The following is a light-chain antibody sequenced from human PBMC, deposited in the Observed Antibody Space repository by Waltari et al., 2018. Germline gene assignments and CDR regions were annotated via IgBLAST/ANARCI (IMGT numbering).Light chain of an antibody. V-gene: IGLV2-14*01. CDR1: SSDVGGYNY. CDR2: EVS. Sequence: QSALTQPASVSGSPGQSITISCTGTSSDVGGYNYVSWYPQHPGKAPKLMIYEVSNRPSGVCNRFSGSKSGNTASLTISGLQAEDEADYYCSSYTSSSTRVFGGGTKLTVL. CDR3: SSYTSSSTRV. J-gene: IGLJ3*02.